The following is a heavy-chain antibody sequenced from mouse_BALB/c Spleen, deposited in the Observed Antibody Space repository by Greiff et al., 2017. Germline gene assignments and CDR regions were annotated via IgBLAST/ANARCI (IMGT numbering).Heavy chain of an antibody. V-gene: IGHV5-6-5*01. CDR1: GFTFSSYA. J-gene: IGHJ3*01. D-gene: IGHD1-1*01. Sequence: EVQRVESGGGLVKPGGSLKLSCAASGFTFSSYAMSWVRQTPEKRLEWVASISSGGSTYYPDSVKGRFTISRDNARNILYLQMSSLRSEDTAMYYCARDGSSQSFAYWGQGTLVTVSA. CDR3: ARDGSSQSFAY. CDR2: ISSGGST.